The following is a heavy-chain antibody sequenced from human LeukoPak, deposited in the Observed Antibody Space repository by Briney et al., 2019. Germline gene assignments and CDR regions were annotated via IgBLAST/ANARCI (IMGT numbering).Heavy chain of an antibody. CDR3: ARYRRGTYSVYGMDV. CDR1: GFTVSSSY. Sequence: GGSLRLSCAASGFTVSSSYMSWVRQAPGKGLEWVSVIYNGDGTDYADSVKGRFTISRDKSKNTPYLQMNSLRAEDTAVYYCARYRRGTYSVYGMDVWGQGATVIVSS. CDR2: IYNGDGT. V-gene: IGHV3-53*01. J-gene: IGHJ6*02. D-gene: IGHD1-26*01.